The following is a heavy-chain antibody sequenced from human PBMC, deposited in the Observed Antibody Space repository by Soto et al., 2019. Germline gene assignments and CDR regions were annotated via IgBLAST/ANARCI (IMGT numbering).Heavy chain of an antibody. CDR2: ISGSGGST. V-gene: IGHV3-23*01. J-gene: IGHJ4*02. Sequence: GGSLRLSCAASGFTFSSYAMSWVRQAPGKGLEWVSAISGSGGSTYYADSVKGRFTISRDNSKNTLYLQMNSLRAEDTAVYYCAKDLRSDYYDFWSGNDYWGQGTLVTVSS. CDR1: GFTFSSYA. CDR3: AKDLRSDYYDFWSGNDY. D-gene: IGHD3-3*01.